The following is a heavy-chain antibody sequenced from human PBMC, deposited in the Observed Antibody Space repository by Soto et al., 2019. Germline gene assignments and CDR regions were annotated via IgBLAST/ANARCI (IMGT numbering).Heavy chain of an antibody. D-gene: IGHD6-6*01. Sequence: SETLSLTCAVYGVSFSGYYWSWIRQPPGKGLEWIGEINHSGSTNYNPSLKSRVTISVDTSKNQFSLKLSSVTAADTAVYYCARVNSSSRWFDPWGQGTLVTVSS. CDR1: GVSFSGYY. CDR3: ARVNSSSRWFDP. V-gene: IGHV4-34*01. J-gene: IGHJ5*02. CDR2: INHSGST.